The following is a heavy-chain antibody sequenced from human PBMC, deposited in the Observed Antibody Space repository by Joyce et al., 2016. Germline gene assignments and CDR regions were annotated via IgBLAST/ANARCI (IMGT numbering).Heavy chain of an antibody. V-gene: IGHV1-69*02. CDR1: GGTFSSYT. J-gene: IGHJ4*01. D-gene: IGHD3-22*01. Sequence: QVQLVQSGAEVKKPGSSVKVSCTASGGTFSSYTLNWVRQAPGQGLEWMGRIIPMLGIPIYAQKCQGRVTITADKPTSTAYMELSSLRSEDTAVYYCARGGFYYDSSGYTFDLWGQGTLVTVSS. CDR3: ARGGFYYDSSGYTFDL. CDR2: IIPMLGIP.